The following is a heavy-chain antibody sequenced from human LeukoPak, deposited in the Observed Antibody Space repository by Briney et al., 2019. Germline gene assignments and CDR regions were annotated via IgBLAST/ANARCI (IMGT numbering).Heavy chain of an antibody. CDR3: ARDPISRFDP. CDR2: INPSGSN. D-gene: IGHD2/OR15-2a*01. Sequence: SETLSLTCTVSGYSITSAYYWSWIRQPAGKGLEWIGRINPSGSNNYNPSLKSRVTISVDTSKNQFSLNLSSVTAADTAVYYCARDPISRFDPWGQGTLVTVSS. V-gene: IGHV4-61*02. CDR1: GYSITSAYY. J-gene: IGHJ5*02.